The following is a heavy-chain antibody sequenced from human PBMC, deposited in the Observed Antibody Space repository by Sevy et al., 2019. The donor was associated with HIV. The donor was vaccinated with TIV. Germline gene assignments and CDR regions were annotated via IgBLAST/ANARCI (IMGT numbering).Heavy chain of an antibody. J-gene: IGHJ4*02. CDR2: IKTKSDGGTT. CDR3: PTEGLYCRDASCYSEGFDF. D-gene: IGHD2-15*01. CDR1: GIAFRNAW. Sequence: GGSLRLSCVASGIAFRNAWMNWVRQAPGKGLEWVGRIKTKSDGGTTDYAGPVKGRFTISRDDAKNTLYLQMNSLKTDDTAVYYCPTEGLYCRDASCYSEGFDFWGQGTLVTVSS. V-gene: IGHV3-15*01.